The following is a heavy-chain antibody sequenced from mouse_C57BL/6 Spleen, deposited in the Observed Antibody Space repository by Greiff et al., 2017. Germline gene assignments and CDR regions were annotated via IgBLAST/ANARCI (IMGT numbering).Heavy chain of an antibody. V-gene: IGHV1-4*01. Sequence: VKLVESGAELARPGASVKMSCKASGYTFTSYTMHWVKQRPGQGLEWIGYINPSSGYTKYNQKFKDKATLTADKSSSTAYMQLSSLTSEDSAVYYCARHYGYGDYAMDYWGQGTSVTVSS. CDR1: GYTFTSYT. CDR3: ARHYGYGDYAMDY. CDR2: INPSSGYT. J-gene: IGHJ4*01. D-gene: IGHD2-2*01.